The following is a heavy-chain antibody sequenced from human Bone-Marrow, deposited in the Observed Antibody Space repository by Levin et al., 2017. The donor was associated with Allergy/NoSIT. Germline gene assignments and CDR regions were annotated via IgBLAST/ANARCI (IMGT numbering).Heavy chain of an antibody. Sequence: GGSLRLSCAASGFTFSSYAMTWVRQAPGKGLEWVSTISGSDGSTYYADSVKGRFTISRDNSKSTLYLQMNSLRAEDTAVYYCAKDLDGDYDPDYWGQGTLVTVSS. J-gene: IGHJ4*02. D-gene: IGHD4-17*01. V-gene: IGHV3-23*01. CDR2: ISGSDGST. CDR3: AKDLDGDYDPDY. CDR1: GFTFSSYA.